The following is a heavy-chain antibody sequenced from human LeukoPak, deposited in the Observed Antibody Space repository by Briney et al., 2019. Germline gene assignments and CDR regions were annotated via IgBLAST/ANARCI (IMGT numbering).Heavy chain of an antibody. Sequence: SETLSLTCTVSGGSISSYYWSWIRQPAGKGLEWIGRFYTSGSTNYNPSLKSRVTMSVDTFKNQFSLKLSSVTAADTAVYYCARDPNYHYDSGSHYFDYWGQVTLVTVSS. CDR1: GGSISSYY. CDR2: FYTSGST. V-gene: IGHV4-4*07. CDR3: ARDPNYHYDSGSHYFDY. J-gene: IGHJ4*02. D-gene: IGHD3-10*01.